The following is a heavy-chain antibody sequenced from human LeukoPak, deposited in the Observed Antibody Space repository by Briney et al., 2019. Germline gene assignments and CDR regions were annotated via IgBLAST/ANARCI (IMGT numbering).Heavy chain of an antibody. CDR1: VFTFGSYG. V-gene: IGHV3-30*03. CDR2: ISYDGSNK. D-gene: IGHD2-8*01. Sequence: GGSLRLSCAASVFTFGSYGMHWVRQAPGKGLEWVAVISYDGSNKYYADSVKGRFTISRDNSKNTLYLQMNSLRAEDTAVYYCARGELMVSALDYWGQGTLVTVSS. J-gene: IGHJ4*02. CDR3: ARGELMVSALDY.